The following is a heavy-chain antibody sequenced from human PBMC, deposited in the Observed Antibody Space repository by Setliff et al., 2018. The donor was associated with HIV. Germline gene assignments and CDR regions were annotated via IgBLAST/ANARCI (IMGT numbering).Heavy chain of an antibody. V-gene: IGHV4-61*02. D-gene: IGHD6-13*01. Sequence: SETLSLTCIVSGGSVNIGAYYWSWIRQPAGKGLEWIGRMYTTGSPKYNPSLRSRVTLSVDTSKNSFSLSLSSVTAADTAVYFCVRSTIAEAGNSWFDSWGQGTLVTVSS. CDR2: MYTTGSP. CDR1: GGSVNIGAYY. CDR3: VRSTIAEAGNSWFDS. J-gene: IGHJ5*01.